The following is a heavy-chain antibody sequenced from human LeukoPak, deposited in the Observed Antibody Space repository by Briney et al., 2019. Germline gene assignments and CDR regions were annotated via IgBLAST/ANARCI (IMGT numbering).Heavy chain of an antibody. Sequence: ASVKVSCKASGYTFTGYYMHWVRQAPGQGLEWMGWINPNSGGTNYAQKFQGWVTMTRDTSIRTAYMELSRLRSDDTAVSYCARGWDYYGSGSYSRDGMDVWGQGTTVTVSS. CDR2: INPNSGGT. CDR1: GYTFTGYY. CDR3: ARGWDYYGSGSYSRDGMDV. V-gene: IGHV1-2*04. D-gene: IGHD3-10*01. J-gene: IGHJ6*02.